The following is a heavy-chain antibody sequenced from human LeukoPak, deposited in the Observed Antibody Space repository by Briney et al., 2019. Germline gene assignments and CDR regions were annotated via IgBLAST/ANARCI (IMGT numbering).Heavy chain of an antibody. CDR3: ARENSSGWYFWFDP. CDR2: INPNSGGT. Sequence: SVKVSCKASGYTFTGYYMHWVRQAPGQGLEWMGWINPNSGGTNYAQKFQGRVTMTRDTSISTAYMALSRLRSDATAVYYCARENSSGWYFWFDPWGQGTLVTVSS. CDR1: GYTFTGYY. J-gene: IGHJ5*02. D-gene: IGHD6-19*01. V-gene: IGHV1-2*02.